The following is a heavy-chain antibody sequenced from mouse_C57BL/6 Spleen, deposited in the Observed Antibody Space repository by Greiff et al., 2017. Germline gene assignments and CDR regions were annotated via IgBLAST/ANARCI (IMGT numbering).Heavy chain of an antibody. Sequence: QVQLKESGPGLVQPSQSLSITCTVSGFSLTSYGVHWVRQSPGKGLEWLGVIWSGGSTDYNSAFISRLSISKDNSKSHVFFKMNSLQADDTAIYYWARTYGYSRYYFDYGGQGTTLTVSS. CDR3: ARTYGYSRYYFDY. D-gene: IGHD2-2*01. CDR2: IWSGGST. CDR1: GFSLTSYG. J-gene: IGHJ2*01. V-gene: IGHV2-2*01.